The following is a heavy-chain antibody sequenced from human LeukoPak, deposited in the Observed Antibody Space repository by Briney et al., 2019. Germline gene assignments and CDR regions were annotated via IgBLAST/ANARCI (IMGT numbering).Heavy chain of an antibody. CDR3: ARDHNWAFDY. D-gene: IGHD3-16*01. CDR1: GLIFSDYS. CDR2: IGLASGFV. Sequence: PGGSLRLSCAASGLIFSDYSMNWVRQAPGRGLEWISYIGLASGFVSYADSVKGRFTISSDTARNSLFLQMDSLRVEDTAVYYCARDHNWAFDYWGQGTPVTVSS. J-gene: IGHJ4*02. V-gene: IGHV3-21*05.